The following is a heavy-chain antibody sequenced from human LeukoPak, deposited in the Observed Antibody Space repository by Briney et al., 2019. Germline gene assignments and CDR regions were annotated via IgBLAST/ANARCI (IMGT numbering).Heavy chain of an antibody. J-gene: IGHJ4*02. D-gene: IGHD5-24*01. CDR2: IKEDGSEK. V-gene: IGHV3-7*01. Sequence: GGSLRLSCVVSGFGFGSSWMTWVRQAPGRGLEYVANIKEDGSEKYFVDSVKGRFTISRDNAKNSVFLQMNSLSVEDTAVYYCATGRLQPAHWGQGTLVTVSS. CDR1: GFGFGSSW. CDR3: ATGRLQPAH.